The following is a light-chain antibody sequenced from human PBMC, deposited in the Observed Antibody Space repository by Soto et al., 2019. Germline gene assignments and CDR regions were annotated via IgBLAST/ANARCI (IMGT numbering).Light chain of an antibody. CDR1: QSVSSSY. CDR2: GAS. Sequence: EIVLTQSPGTLSLSPGERATLSCRASQSVSSSYLAWYQQKPGQAPRLLIYGASSRATGIADRFSGSGSGTDFTLTISRLEPEDFAVYSCQQYGSSLYTFGQGTKLEIK. J-gene: IGKJ2*01. CDR3: QQYGSSLYT. V-gene: IGKV3-20*01.